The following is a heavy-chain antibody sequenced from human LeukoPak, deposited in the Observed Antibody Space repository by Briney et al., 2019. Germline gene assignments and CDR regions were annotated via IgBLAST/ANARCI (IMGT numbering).Heavy chain of an antibody. CDR2: IYYRGST. CDR1: GGSVTSDSSY. Sequence: PSETLSLTCTVSGGSVTSDSSYWSWLRQPPGTGLEWIGYIYYRGSTNYNPSLKSRVSMSIDTSKNHFSLKLSSLTAADTAVYYCARDRLGIPPDYWGQGTLVTVSS. D-gene: IGHD6-6*01. CDR3: ARDRLGIPPDY. V-gene: IGHV4-61*03. J-gene: IGHJ4*02.